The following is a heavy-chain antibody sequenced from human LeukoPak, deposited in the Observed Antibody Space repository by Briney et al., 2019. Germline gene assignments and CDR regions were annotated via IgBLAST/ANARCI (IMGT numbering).Heavy chain of an antibody. CDR1: GYSLNNYW. CDR3: SVGATTSRFNF. CDR2: IYPGDSDT. V-gene: IGHV5-51*01. Sequence: EESLKISCEGSGYSLNNYWIGWVRQKPGKGLEWMGIIYPGDSDTRYSPSFRGQVTISADKSIRTAYLQWSSLKASDTAMYYCSVGATTSRFNFWGQGTLVTVSS. J-gene: IGHJ4*02. D-gene: IGHD1-26*01.